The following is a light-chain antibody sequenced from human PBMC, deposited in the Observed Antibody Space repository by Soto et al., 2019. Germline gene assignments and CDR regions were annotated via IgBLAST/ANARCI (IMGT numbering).Light chain of an antibody. CDR3: AAWDDSLNGWV. CDR1: SSNLGSYT. J-gene: IGLJ3*02. V-gene: IGLV1-44*01. CDR2: NNN. Sequence: QSVLTQPPSASGTPGQRVTISCSGSSSNLGSYTLNWYQQVPGTAPKLLIYNNNERPSGVPDRFSVSKSGTSASLAISGLQSEDEAEYHCAAWDDSLNGWVFGGGTKLTGL.